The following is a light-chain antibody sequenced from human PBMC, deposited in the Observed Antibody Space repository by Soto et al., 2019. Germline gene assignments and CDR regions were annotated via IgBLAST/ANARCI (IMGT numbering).Light chain of an antibody. CDR1: QSVSGSY. Sequence: EVVLTQSPGTLSLSPGERATLSCRASQSVSGSYLAWYQQKPGQAPRLLIYGASSRATGIPDRFSGSGSGTAFTLTISRLEPEDFAVYYCQQYGSSPFTFGPGNKVDIK. CDR2: GAS. CDR3: QQYGSSPFT. V-gene: IGKV3-20*01. J-gene: IGKJ3*01.